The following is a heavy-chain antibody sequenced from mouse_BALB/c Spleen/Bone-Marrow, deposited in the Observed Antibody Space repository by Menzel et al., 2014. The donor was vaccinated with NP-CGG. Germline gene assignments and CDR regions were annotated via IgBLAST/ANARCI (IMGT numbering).Heavy chain of an antibody. CDR3: ARSGDSSGYGFAY. CDR2: IYPGDGST. CDR1: GYTFTSYD. V-gene: IGHV1S33*01. Sequence: LVESGPELVKPGALVKISCKASGYTFTSYDINWVKQRPGQGLEWIGWIYPGDGSTKYNEKFKGKATLTADKSSSTACMQLSSLTSENSAVYFRARSGDSSGYGFAYWGQGTLVTVSA. J-gene: IGHJ3*01. D-gene: IGHD3-2*01.